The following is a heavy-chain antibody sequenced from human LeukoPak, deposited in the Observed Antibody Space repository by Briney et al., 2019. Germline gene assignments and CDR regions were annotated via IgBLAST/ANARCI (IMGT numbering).Heavy chain of an antibody. V-gene: IGHV3-7*04. Sequence: GGSLRLSCAASGFTFSNYWMSWVRQSPGRGLEWVANIDQDGSTEYYVDSVGGRFTVSRDNAKNSVYLQIDSLRAEDTAVYYCARADNYGSILDYWGRGTLVTASS. CDR2: IDQDGSTE. CDR3: ARADNYGSILDY. D-gene: IGHD3-10*01. CDR1: GFTFSNYW. J-gene: IGHJ4*02.